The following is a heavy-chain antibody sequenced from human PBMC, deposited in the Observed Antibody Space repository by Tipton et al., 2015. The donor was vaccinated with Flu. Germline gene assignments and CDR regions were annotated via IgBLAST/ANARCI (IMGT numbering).Heavy chain of an antibody. Sequence: TLSLTCAVSDDSITTNWWSWVRQPPGKGLEWIATIHRYGTTYCNPSLKSRVTISIDTSKNQFSLEMRSVTAADMAVYYCARRDFSNYVSDPKNWFDPWGQGTLVTVSS. CDR1: DDSITTNW. J-gene: IGHJ5*02. CDR3: ARRDFSNYVSDPKNWFDP. D-gene: IGHD4-11*01. CDR2: IHRYGTT. V-gene: IGHV4-4*02.